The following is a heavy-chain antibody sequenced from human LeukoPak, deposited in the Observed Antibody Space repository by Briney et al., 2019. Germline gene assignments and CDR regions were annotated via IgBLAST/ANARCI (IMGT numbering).Heavy chain of an antibody. CDR1: GGSISSSSYY. J-gene: IGHJ4*02. Sequence: SETLSLTCTVSGGSISSSSYYWGWIRQPPGKGLEWIGSIHYSGSTYYNPSLKSRVTISVDTSKNQVSLKLSSVTAADTAVYYCARLPAVAGIFDYWGQGTLVTVSS. CDR2: IHYSGST. D-gene: IGHD6-19*01. CDR3: ARLPAVAGIFDY. V-gene: IGHV4-39*01.